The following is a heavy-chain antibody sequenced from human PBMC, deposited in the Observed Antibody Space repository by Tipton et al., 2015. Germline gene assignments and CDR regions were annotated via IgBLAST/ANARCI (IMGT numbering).Heavy chain of an antibody. D-gene: IGHD3-3*01. J-gene: IGHJ5*02. Sequence: TLSLTCTVSSDSINKYYWSWIRQPPGKGLEWIGSISHSGNTYYNPSLKSRVTMSRDTSNNEFSLKLRSVTAADTAVYYCARGAIFGVAYWFDPWGPGTLVTVSS. V-gene: IGHV4-59*01. CDR3: ARGAIFGVAYWFDP. CDR2: ISHSGNT. CDR1: SDSINKYY.